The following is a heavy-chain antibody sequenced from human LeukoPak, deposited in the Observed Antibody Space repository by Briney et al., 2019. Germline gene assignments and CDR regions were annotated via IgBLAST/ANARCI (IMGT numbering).Heavy chain of an antibody. Sequence: ASMKVSCKASGYTFTRYYIHWVRQAPGRGLEWMGIINPSGGSTSYAQNFQGRVTMTRDTSTRTVYMELTSLRSEDTAVYHCARDYNVGGPYYGMDVWGQGTTVTVSS. CDR1: GYTFTRYY. CDR2: INPSGGST. V-gene: IGHV1-46*01. J-gene: IGHJ6*02. CDR3: ARDYNVGGPYYGMDV. D-gene: IGHD1-1*01.